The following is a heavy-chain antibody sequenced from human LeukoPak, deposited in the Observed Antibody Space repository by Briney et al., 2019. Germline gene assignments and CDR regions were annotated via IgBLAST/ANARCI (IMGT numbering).Heavy chain of an antibody. CDR2: IHYSGST. Sequence: SETLSRTCNDSGGSISNYYWSWIRQPPGKGLEWIGYIHYSGSTNYNPSLKSRVTMSVDTSKNQLSLKLTSMTAADTAVYYCARELGATVVNYGMDVWGQGTTVTVSS. CDR3: ARELGATVVNYGMDV. J-gene: IGHJ6*02. V-gene: IGHV4-59*01. CDR1: GGSISNYY. D-gene: IGHD4-23*01.